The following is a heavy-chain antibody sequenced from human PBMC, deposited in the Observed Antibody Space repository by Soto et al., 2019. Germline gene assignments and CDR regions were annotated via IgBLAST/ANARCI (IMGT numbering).Heavy chain of an antibody. Sequence: GSGPTQVDPPQTPTPTRPLSGVSPRPSWKSVSWIPPPPGKALEWLALIDWDDDKYYSTSLKTRLTISKDTSKNQVVLTMTNMDPVDTATYYCAREQAAAEPLGMDVWGQGTTVTVSS. CDR3: AREQAAAEPLGMDV. CDR2: IDWDDDK. D-gene: IGHD6-13*01. J-gene: IGHJ6*02. V-gene: IGHV2-70*01. CDR1: GVSPRPSWKS.